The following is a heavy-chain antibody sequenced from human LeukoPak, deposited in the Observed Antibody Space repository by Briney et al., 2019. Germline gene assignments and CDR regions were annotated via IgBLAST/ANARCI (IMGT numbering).Heavy chain of an antibody. D-gene: IGHD2-2*01. J-gene: IGHJ6*02. CDR3: AAGYCTSISCYAAGV. CDR1: GGTFSSYA. Sequence: GSSVKVSCKASGGTFSSYAISWVRQAPGQGLEWMGGIIPIFGTANYAQRFQERVTITRDMSTNTAYMELSSLSSEDTAVYYCAAGYCTSISCYAAGVWGQGTTVIVSS. CDR2: IIPIFGTA. V-gene: IGHV1-69*05.